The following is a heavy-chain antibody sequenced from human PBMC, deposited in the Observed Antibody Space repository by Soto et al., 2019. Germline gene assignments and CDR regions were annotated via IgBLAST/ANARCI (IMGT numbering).Heavy chain of an antibody. CDR1: GFTFSSYG. CDR3: AKEGGNAADLDY. D-gene: IGHD3-16*01. J-gene: IGHJ4*02. CDR2: ISYDGSNK. Sequence: GGSLRLSCAASGFTFSSYGMHWVRQAPGKGLEWVAVISYDGSNKYYADSVKGRFTISRDNSKNTLYLQMNSLRAEDTAVYYCAKEGGNAADLDYWGQGTLVTVSS. V-gene: IGHV3-30*18.